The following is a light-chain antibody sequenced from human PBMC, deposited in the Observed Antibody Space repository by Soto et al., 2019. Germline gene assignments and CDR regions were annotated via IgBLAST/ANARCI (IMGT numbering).Light chain of an antibody. CDR3: SSNAGSNNLV. CDR1: SSDVGDYTY. CDR2: EVS. Sequence: LTQPPSASGTPGQSVTIPCTGTSSDVGDYTYVSWYQHHPGKAPKLVIYEVSRRPSGVPDRFSGSKSGNTASLTVSGLQAEDEADYYCSSNAGSNNLVFGGGTKLTVL. J-gene: IGLJ2*01. V-gene: IGLV2-8*01.